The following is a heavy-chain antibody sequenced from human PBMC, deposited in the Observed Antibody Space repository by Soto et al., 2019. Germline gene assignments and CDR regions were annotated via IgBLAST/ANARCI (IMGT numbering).Heavy chain of an antibody. Sequence: SETLSLTCTVSGGSISSGGYYWSWIRQHPGKGLEWIGYIYYSGSTYYNPSLKSRVTISVDTSKNQFSLKLSSVTAADTAVYYCARKRSTYGDYHFDYWGQGTLVTVSS. CDR3: ARKRSTYGDYHFDY. CDR2: IYYSGST. V-gene: IGHV4-31*03. J-gene: IGHJ4*02. CDR1: GGSISSGGYY. D-gene: IGHD4-17*01.